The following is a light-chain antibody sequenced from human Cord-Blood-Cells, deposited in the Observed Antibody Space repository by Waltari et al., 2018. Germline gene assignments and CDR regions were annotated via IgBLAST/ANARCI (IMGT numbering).Light chain of an antibody. V-gene: IGKV3-11*01. CDR3: QQRSNWPT. Sequence: EIVLTQSPATLSLSPGERATPSCRASPSVSSYLAWYQQKPGQAPRLLIYDASNRATGIPARFSGIGSGTDFTLTTSSLEPEDFAVYYCQQRSNWPTFGQGTRLEIK. CDR2: DAS. J-gene: IGKJ5*01. CDR1: PSVSSY.